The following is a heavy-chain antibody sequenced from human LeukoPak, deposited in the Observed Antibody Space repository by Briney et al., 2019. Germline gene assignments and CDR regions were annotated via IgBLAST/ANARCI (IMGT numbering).Heavy chain of an antibody. CDR2: ISSSGSTI. CDR3: AKDRAYYYDSSGYLGY. J-gene: IGHJ4*02. V-gene: IGHV3-11*01. D-gene: IGHD3-22*01. CDR1: GFTFSDYY. Sequence: GGSLRLSCAASGFTFSDYYMSWIRQAPGKGLEWVSYISSSGSTIYYADSVKGRFTISRDNAKNSLYLQMNSLRAEDTAVYYCAKDRAYYYDSSGYLGYWGQGTLVTVSS.